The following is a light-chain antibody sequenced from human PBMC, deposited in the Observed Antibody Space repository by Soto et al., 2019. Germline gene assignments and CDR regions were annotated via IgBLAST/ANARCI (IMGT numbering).Light chain of an antibody. V-gene: IGLV2-14*03. CDR1: STDVGAYNY. Sequence: QSVLTQPASVSGSPGQSITISCTGTSTDVGAYNYVSWYQQYPGKAPKLMIYDVGNRPSGVSNRFSGSKSGNTASLTISGLQAEDEADYYCSSYTRANTLVFGGGTKRTVL. J-gene: IGLJ2*01. CDR2: DVG. CDR3: SSYTRANTLV.